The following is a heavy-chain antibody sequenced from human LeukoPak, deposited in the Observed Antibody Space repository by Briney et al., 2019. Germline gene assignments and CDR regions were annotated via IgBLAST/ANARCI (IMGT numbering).Heavy chain of an antibody. D-gene: IGHD6-6*01. Sequence: PSETLSLTCVVYGGSFSGYYWSWIRQPPGKGLEWIGEINHSGSTKYNPSLKSRVAISVDTSKNQFSLKVSSVTAADTAVYYCARALGSYNWFDPWGRGTLVTVSS. CDR1: GGSFSGYY. V-gene: IGHV4-34*01. CDR2: INHSGST. J-gene: IGHJ5*02. CDR3: ARALGSYNWFDP.